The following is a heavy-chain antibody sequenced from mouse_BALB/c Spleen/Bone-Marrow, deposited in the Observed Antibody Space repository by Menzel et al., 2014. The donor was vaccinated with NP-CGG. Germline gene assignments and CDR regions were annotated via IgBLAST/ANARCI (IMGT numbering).Heavy chain of an antibody. CDR2: IYPSTGYT. CDR3: ARDDYAY. Sequence: QVRLQQSGAELAKPGASVKMSCKASGYTFTSYWMHWVKQRPGQGLEWIGYIYPSTGYTEHNQKFKDKAIMTADKSSSTAYMQPSSLTSEDSAVYYCARDDYAYWGQGTLVTVSA. J-gene: IGHJ3*01. CDR1: GYTFTSYW. V-gene: IGHV1-7*01. D-gene: IGHD2-4*01.